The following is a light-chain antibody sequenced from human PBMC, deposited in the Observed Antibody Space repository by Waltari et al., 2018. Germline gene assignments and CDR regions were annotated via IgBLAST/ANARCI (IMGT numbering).Light chain of an antibody. V-gene: IGKV1-16*01. CDR2: GTS. CDR3: LQYNSYPLT. CDR1: QGIGNY. J-gene: IGKJ4*01. Sequence: DIQITQSPSSLSASVGDRVTITCRASQGIGNYLAWFQQKPGKAHKSLIYGTSSLQSGVPSRFSGSGSGTDFTLTIRSLQPEDFATYYCLQYNSYPLTFGGGTKVEIK.